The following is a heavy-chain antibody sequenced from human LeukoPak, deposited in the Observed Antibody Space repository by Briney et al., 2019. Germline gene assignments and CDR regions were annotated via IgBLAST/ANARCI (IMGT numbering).Heavy chain of an antibody. Sequence: ASVKVSCKASGYTFTNYGISWVRQAPGQGLEWMGWISAYSGKPNYAQKVQGRVTMTTDTSTRTAYMEVRSLRSDDTAVYYCASPTTVVTPDDAFDIWGQGTMVTVSS. CDR3: ASPTTVVTPDDAFDI. CDR1: GYTFTNYG. V-gene: IGHV1-18*01. D-gene: IGHD4-23*01. CDR2: ISAYSGKP. J-gene: IGHJ3*02.